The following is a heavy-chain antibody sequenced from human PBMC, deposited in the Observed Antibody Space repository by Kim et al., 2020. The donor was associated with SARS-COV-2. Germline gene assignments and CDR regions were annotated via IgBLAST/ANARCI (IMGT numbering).Heavy chain of an antibody. D-gene: IGHD6-6*01. J-gene: IGHJ6*02. V-gene: IGHV4-59*01. Sequence: SETLSLTCTVSDGSMSSYYWSWIRQPPGKGLEWIGDIYYSGTTKYKSSLKRRVTVSMDMSKNQFSLKLTSVTAADTAVYYCATSSSGQLGYYGMDVWGQGTTVTVPS. CDR1: DGSMSSYY. CDR3: ATSSSGQLGYYGMDV. CDR2: IYYSGTT.